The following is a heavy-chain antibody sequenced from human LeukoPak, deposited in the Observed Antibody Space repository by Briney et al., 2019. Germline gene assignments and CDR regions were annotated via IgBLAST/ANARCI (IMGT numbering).Heavy chain of an antibody. CDR2: IIPILGIA. CDR1: GGTFSSYA. Sequence: SVKVSCKASGGTFSSYAISWVRQAPGQGLEWMGRIIPILGIANYAQKFQGRVTITADKSTSTAYMELSSLRSEDTAVYYCASSLLRYFDWLSPFDYWGQGTLVTVSS. V-gene: IGHV1-69*04. CDR3: ASSLLRYFDWLSPFDY. J-gene: IGHJ4*02. D-gene: IGHD3-9*01.